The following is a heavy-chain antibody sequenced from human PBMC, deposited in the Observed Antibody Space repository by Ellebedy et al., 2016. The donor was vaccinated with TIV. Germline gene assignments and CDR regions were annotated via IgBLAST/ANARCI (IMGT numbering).Heavy chain of an antibody. D-gene: IGHD3-10*01. CDR2: IDPSDSYT. CDR1: GYSFTSYW. CDR3: ARDGSGSYYFENPPFFDY. V-gene: IGHV5-10-1*01. J-gene: IGHJ4*02. Sequence: GESLKISXKGSGYSFTSYWISWVRQMPGKGLEWMGRIDPSDSYTNYSPSFQGHVTISADKSISTAYLQWSSLKASDTAMYYCARDGSGSYYFENPPFFDYWGQGTLVTVSS.